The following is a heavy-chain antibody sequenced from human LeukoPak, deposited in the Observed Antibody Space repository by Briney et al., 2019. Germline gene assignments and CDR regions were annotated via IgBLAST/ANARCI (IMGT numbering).Heavy chain of an antibody. CDR2: IIPIFGTA. CDR1: GGTFSSYA. CDR3: ARVVPPYYYGSGSQGGVVWFDP. D-gene: IGHD3-10*01. V-gene: IGHV1-69*06. Sequence: SVKLSCKASGGTFSSYAISWVRQAPGQRLEWIGRIIPIFGTANYAQKFQGRVTSTADKSTSTAYMELSSLSSEDTAVYYCARVVPPYYYGSGSQGGVVWFDPWGQGTLVTVSS. J-gene: IGHJ5*02.